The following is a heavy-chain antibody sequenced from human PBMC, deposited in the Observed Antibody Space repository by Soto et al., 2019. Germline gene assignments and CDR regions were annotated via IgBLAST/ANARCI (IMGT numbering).Heavy chain of an antibody. CDR3: ARGATGSENWYNP. CDR2: IYTSEST. CDR1: GDSLSSNY. D-gene: IGHD1-1*01. V-gene: IGHV4-4*07. Sequence: PSETLSLTCTVSGDSLSSNYWSWVRQPAGKGLEWIGRIYTSESTNYNPSLKSRVTMSVDMSKNQFSLRLTSVTAADPAVYYCARGATGSENWYNPWGQGTLVIVST. J-gene: IGHJ5*02.